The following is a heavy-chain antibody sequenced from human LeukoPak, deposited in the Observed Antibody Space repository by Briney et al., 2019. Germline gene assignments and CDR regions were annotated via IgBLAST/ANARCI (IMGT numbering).Heavy chain of an antibody. CDR1: GYTFTSYN. Sequence: ASVKVSCKASGYTFTSYNISWVRQAPGQGLEWMGIISPSGGSTTYAQKFQGRVTMTRDMSTTTVNMELSSLRSEDTAVYYCARGSSRSPRDAFDIWGQGTMVTVSS. CDR2: ISPSGGST. CDR3: ARGSSRSPRDAFDI. V-gene: IGHV1-46*01. J-gene: IGHJ3*02.